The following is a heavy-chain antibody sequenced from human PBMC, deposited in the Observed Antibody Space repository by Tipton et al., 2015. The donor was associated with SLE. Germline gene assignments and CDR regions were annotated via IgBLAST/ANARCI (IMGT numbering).Heavy chain of an antibody. CDR2: ISRNSGSI. D-gene: IGHD6-19*01. Sequence: SLRLSCAASGFTFDDYAMLWVRQAPGKGLEWVSGISRNSGSIGYADSVKGRFTISRDNAKNSLYLQMNSLRAEDTALYYCAKGSIAVAGTGGYYFDYWGQGTLVTVSS. CDR3: AKGSIAVAGTGGYYFDY. CDR1: GFTFDDYA. J-gene: IGHJ4*02. V-gene: IGHV3-9*01.